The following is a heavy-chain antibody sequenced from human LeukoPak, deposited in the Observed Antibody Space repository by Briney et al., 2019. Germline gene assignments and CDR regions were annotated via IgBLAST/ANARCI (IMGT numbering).Heavy chain of an antibody. CDR2: IYPGDSDT. Sequence: GESLKISCKASGYSFTSYWIGWVRQMPGKGLEWMGIIYPGDSDTRYSPSFQGQVTISADKSISTAYLQWSTLRASDTAMYYCARPIDYSSYDFLHWGQGTLVTVSS. D-gene: IGHD4-11*01. CDR3: ARPIDYSSYDFLH. CDR1: GYSFTSYW. V-gene: IGHV5-51*01. J-gene: IGHJ1*01.